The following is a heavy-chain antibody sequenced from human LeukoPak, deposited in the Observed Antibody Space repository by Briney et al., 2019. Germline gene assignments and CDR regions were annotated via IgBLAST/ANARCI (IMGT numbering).Heavy chain of an antibody. J-gene: IGHJ4*02. CDR1: GGSFSGYY. D-gene: IGHD1-7*01. CDR3: AREDNWNYD. Sequence: SETLSLTCAVYGGSFSGYYWSWIRQPPGKGLEWIGEISHSGSTNYNPSLKSRVTISVDTSKNQFSLRLSSVTAADTAVYYCAREDNWNYDWGQGTLVTVSS. V-gene: IGHV4-34*01. CDR2: ISHSGST.